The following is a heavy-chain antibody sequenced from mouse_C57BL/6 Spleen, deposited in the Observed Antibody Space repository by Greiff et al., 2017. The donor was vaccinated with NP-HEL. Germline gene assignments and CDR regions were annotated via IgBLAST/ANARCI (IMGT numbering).Heavy chain of an antibody. D-gene: IGHD2-3*01. CDR2: INPNNGGT. CDR1: GYTFTDYY. V-gene: IGHV1-26*01. CDR3: ARSNIYDGYYVEFAY. Sequence: EVQLQQSGPELVKPGASVKISCKASGYTFTDYYMNWVKQSHGKSLEWIGDINPNNGGTSYNQKFKGKATLTVDKSSSTAYMELRSLTSEDSAVYYCARSNIYDGYYVEFAYWGQGTLVTVSA. J-gene: IGHJ3*01.